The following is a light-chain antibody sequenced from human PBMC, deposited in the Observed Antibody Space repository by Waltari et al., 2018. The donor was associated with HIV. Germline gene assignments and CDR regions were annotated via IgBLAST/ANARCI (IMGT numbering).Light chain of an antibody. Sequence: QSALSQPHSVSGSPGQAVTISCNGSRRDIGGYDHVSWYQLHSGKAPRVIIYDVVKRPAGVPDRIIGSKSGNTASLTISGLQTDDEADYFCCSYGGSYTWLFGGGTRLTV. CDR1: RRDIGGYDH. CDR3: CSYGGSYTWL. V-gene: IGLV2-11*01. J-gene: IGLJ3*02. CDR2: DVV.